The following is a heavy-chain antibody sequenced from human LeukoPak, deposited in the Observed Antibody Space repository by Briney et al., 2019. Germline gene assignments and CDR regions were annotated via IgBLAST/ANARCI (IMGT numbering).Heavy chain of an antibody. V-gene: IGHV4-38-2*01. CDR2: LLTSGTT. Sequence: SETLSLTCAVSGYSISSDYYWGWIRQPPGKGLEWIGRLLTSGTTHYNPSLKSRVTISVDTSKNQFSLKLNSVTAADTAVYYCARVDYSSAYSFDHWGQGTLVTVSS. J-gene: IGHJ4*02. D-gene: IGHD3-22*01. CDR3: ARVDYSSAYSFDH. CDR1: GYSISSDYY.